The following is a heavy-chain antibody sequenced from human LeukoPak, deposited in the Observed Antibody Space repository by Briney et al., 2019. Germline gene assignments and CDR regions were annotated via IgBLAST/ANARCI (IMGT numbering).Heavy chain of an antibody. J-gene: IGHJ4*02. Sequence: GGSLRLSCAAPGFTFTDYWMTWVRQVPGKGLEWVANIHKAGTESYYVDSVKGRFAISRDNAKNSLYLQLSSLRVDDTAVYYCARVGTWELQRVFDYWGQGTLVTVSS. D-gene: IGHD1-26*01. CDR2: IHKAGTES. V-gene: IGHV3-7*01. CDR3: ARVGTWELQRVFDY. CDR1: GFTFTDYW.